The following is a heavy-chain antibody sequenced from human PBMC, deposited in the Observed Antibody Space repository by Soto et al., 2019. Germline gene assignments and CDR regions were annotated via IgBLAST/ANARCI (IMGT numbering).Heavy chain of an antibody. CDR1: GYRFTSYW. V-gene: IGHV5-51*01. CDR2: IFPSDSDT. CDR3: ARKDKSGYFNWFDP. J-gene: IGHJ5*02. D-gene: IGHD3-22*01. Sequence: PGESLKISCITSGYRFTSYWIAWVRQMPGKGLEWMGIIFPSDSDTRYSPSFQGQATISADRSTSTVFLQWASLKASDTAVYFCARKDKSGYFNWFDPWGQGTLVTVSS.